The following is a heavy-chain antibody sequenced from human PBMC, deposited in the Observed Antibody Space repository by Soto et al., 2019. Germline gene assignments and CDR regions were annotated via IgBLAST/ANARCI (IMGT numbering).Heavy chain of an antibody. V-gene: IGHV4-59*08. CDR2: IYYSGST. CDR3: ARGIRSYDYGDILDY. J-gene: IGHJ4*02. D-gene: IGHD4-17*01. Sequence: PSETLSLTCTVSGGSISSYYWSWIRQPPGKGLEWIGYIYYSGSTNYNPSLKSRVTISVDTSKSQFSLKLSSVTAADTAVYYCARGIRSYDYGDILDYWGQGTLVTVSS. CDR1: GGSISSYY.